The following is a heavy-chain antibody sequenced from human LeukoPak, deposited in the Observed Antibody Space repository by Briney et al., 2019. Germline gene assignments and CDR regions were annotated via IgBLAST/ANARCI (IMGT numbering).Heavy chain of an antibody. Sequence: EASVKVSCKASGYTFTSYGISWVRQAPGQGLEWMGWISAYNGNTNYAQKLQGRVTMTTDTSTSTAYMELRSLRSDDTAVYYCARSVSLVVVTAVIDYWGQGTLVTVSS. CDR3: ARSVSLVVVTAVIDY. D-gene: IGHD2-21*02. J-gene: IGHJ4*02. CDR2: ISAYNGNT. V-gene: IGHV1-18*01. CDR1: GYTFTSYG.